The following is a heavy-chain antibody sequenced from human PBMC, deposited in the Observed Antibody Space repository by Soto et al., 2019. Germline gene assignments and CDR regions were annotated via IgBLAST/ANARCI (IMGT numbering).Heavy chain of an antibody. V-gene: IGHV3-7*01. J-gene: IGHJ6*03. D-gene: IGHD3-3*01. CDR1: GFTFSSYW. CDR3: ARENTYDFWSGYYSWNYYYYSMDV. CDR2: IKQDGSEK. Sequence: GGSLRLSCAASGFTFSSYWMSWVRQAPGKGLEWVANIKQDGSEKYYVDSVKGRFTISRDNAKNSLYLQMNSLRAEDTAVYYCARENTYDFWSGYYSWNYYYYSMDVWGKGTTVTVSS.